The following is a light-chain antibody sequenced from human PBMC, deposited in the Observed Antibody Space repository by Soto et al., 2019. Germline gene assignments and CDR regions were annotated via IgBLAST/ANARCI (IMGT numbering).Light chain of an antibody. CDR1: QSLLFSNGYNY. CDR2: LGS. J-gene: IGKJ3*01. CDR3: MQGVQSPFT. Sequence: DIVMTQSPLSLPVTPGEPASISCRSSQSLLFSNGYNYLDWYLQKPGQSPQLLISLGSNRAPGVPDRFSGSESGTDFTLKISRVEAEDVGVYYCMQGVQSPFTFGPGTKVHIK. V-gene: IGKV2-28*01.